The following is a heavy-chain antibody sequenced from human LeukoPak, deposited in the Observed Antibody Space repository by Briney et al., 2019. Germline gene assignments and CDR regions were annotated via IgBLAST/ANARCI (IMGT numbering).Heavy chain of an antibody. V-gene: IGHV4-61*08. CDR1: GGSISSGDNY. CDR3: ARAYYDSSGYYESGYFDY. CDR2: IYYSGST. Sequence: SQTLSLTCTVSGGSISSGDNYWSWIRQPPGKGLEWIGYIYYSGSTNYNPSLKSRVTISVDTSKNQFSLKLSTVTAADTAVYYCARAYYDSSGYYESGYFDYWGQGTLVTVSS. J-gene: IGHJ4*02. D-gene: IGHD3-22*01.